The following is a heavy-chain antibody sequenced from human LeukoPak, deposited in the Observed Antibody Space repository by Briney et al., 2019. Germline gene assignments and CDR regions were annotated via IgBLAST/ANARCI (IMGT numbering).Heavy chain of an antibody. D-gene: IGHD3-22*01. CDR2: IYYSGST. CDR1: GGSFSGYY. J-gene: IGHJ5*02. Sequence: SETLSLTCAVYGGSFSGYYWSWIRQPPGKGLEWIGYIYYSGSTNYNPSLKSRVTISVDTSKNQFSLKLSSVTAADTAVYYCAREEYYYDSSGYVNWFDPWGQGTLVTVSS. CDR3: AREEYYYDSSGYVNWFDP. V-gene: IGHV4-59*01.